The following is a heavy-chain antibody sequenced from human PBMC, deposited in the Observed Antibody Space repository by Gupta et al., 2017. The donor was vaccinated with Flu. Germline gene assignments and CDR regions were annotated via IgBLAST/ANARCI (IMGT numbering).Heavy chain of an antibody. Sequence: VSGGSIRVYYWTWKRQVPGKGLEWIGNVYDTGSTNYNPSLKRRVTISLDKSKNQCSLTLSSVAATDTAIYYCARDKVRFVLWGQGTRVTVSS. J-gene: IGHJ4*02. V-gene: IGHV4-59*01. D-gene: IGHD3-3*01. CDR3: ARDKVRFVL. CDR2: VYDTGST. CDR1: GGSIRVYY.